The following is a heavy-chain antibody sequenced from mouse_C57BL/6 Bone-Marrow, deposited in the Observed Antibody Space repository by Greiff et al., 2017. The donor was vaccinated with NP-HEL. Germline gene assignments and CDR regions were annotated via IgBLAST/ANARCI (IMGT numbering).Heavy chain of an antibody. J-gene: IGHJ4*01. CDR1: GYTFTDYY. CDR3: ARRDGYGSAYAMDY. D-gene: IGHD1-1*01. CDR2: INPYNGGT. V-gene: IGHV1-19*01. Sequence: VQLQQSGPVLVKPGASVKMSCKASGYTFTDYYMNWVKQSHGKSLEWIGVINPYNGGTSYNQKFKGKATLTVDKSSSTAYLELNILTSESSAVYYGARRDGYGSAYAMDYGGQGPAVTVSA.